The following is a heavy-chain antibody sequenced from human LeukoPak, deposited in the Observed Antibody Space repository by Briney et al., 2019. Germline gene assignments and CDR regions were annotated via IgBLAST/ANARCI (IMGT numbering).Heavy chain of an antibody. J-gene: IGHJ4*02. CDR3: ARGPGELQVSDY. Sequence: PSETLSLTCTVSGGSICSMSDSWGWVRQPPGKGLEWIGNIYYRGSTYYNPSLKSRVTISVDTSKNQFSLNLSSVTAADTAVYFCARGPGELQVSDYWGQGTLVTVSS. CDR2: IYYRGST. V-gene: IGHV4-39*01. D-gene: IGHD1-7*01. CDR1: GGSICSMSDS.